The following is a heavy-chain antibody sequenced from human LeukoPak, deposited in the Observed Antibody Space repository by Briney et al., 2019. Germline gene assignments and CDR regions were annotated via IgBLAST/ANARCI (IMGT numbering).Heavy chain of an antibody. CDR2: ISAYNGNT. V-gene: IGHV1-18*01. CDR3: ARVFPLYSSSSNVGWFDP. Sequence: ASVTVSCKASGYTFTSYGISWVRQAPGQGLEWMGWISAYNGNTNYAQKLQGRVTTTTDTSTSTAYMELRSLRSDDTAVYYCARVFPLYSSSSNVGWFDPWGQGTLVTVSS. CDR1: GYTFTSYG. J-gene: IGHJ5*02. D-gene: IGHD6-13*01.